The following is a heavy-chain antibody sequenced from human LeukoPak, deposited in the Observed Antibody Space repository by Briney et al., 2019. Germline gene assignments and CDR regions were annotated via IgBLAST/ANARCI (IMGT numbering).Heavy chain of an antibody. CDR1: GGSISSYY. CDR2: IYTSGST. J-gene: IGHJ6*03. CDR3: ARTTEGGYSYGYFYYYYMDV. V-gene: IGHV4-4*07. Sequence: SETLSLTCTVSGGSISSYYWSWIRQPAGKGLEWIGRIYTSGSTNYNPSLKSRVTMSVDTSKNQFSLKPSSVTAADTAVYYCARTTEGGYSYGYFYYYYMDVWGKGTTVTISS. D-gene: IGHD5-18*01.